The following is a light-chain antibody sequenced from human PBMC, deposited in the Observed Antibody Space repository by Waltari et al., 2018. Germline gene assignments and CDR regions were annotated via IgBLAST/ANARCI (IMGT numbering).Light chain of an antibody. Sequence: WDHRAPGTAPNLMIYQVNNRPSGVPDRFSGSKAGNTASLTISGLQAEDEADYYCRSYTSSSTWVFGGGTKLTVL. V-gene: IGLV2-18*02. CDR2: QVN. CDR3: RSYTSSSTWV. J-gene: IGLJ3*02.